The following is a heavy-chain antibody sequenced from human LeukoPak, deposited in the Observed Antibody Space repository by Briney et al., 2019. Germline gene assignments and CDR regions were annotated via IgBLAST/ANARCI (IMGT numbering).Heavy chain of an antibody. Sequence: GASVKVSCKASGYTFTSYAMHWVRQAPGQRLEWMGWINAGNGNTKYSQRFQGRVTITRDTSASTTYMELSSLRSEDTAVYYCARGTNFDWLLTVDYWGQGTLVTVSS. J-gene: IGHJ4*02. V-gene: IGHV1-3*01. D-gene: IGHD3-9*01. CDR2: INAGNGNT. CDR1: GYTFTSYA. CDR3: ARGTNFDWLLTVDY.